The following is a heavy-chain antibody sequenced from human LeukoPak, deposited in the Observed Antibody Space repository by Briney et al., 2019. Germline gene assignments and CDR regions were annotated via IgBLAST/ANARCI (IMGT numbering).Heavy chain of an antibody. CDR1: GYTFTRCY. CDR2: INPNSGGT. Sequence: ASVKVSCKAPGYTFTRCYMHWVRQAPGQGLEWMGWINPNSGGTNYAQKFQGRVTMTRDTSISTAYMELSRLRSDDTAVYYCARVAGIRHGAPSYWGQGTLVTVSS. J-gene: IGHJ4*02. D-gene: IGHD1-26*01. CDR3: ARVAGIRHGAPSY. V-gene: IGHV1-2*02.